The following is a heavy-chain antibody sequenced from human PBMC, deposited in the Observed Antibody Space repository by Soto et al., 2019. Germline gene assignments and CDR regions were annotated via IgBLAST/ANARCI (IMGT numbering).Heavy chain of an antibody. CDR1: GGTFSSYA. D-gene: IGHD3-3*01. V-gene: IGHV1-69*06. J-gene: IGHJ6*02. CDR3: ATQDRFLEWLFRTESYYYYGMDV. CDR2: IIPIFGTA. Sequence: QVQLVQSGAEVKKPGSSVKVSCKASGGTFSSYAISWVRQAPGQGLEWMGGIIPIFGTANYAQKFQDRVTITADKSTSTAYMELSSLRSEDTAVYYCATQDRFLEWLFRTESYYYYGMDVWGQGTTVTVSS.